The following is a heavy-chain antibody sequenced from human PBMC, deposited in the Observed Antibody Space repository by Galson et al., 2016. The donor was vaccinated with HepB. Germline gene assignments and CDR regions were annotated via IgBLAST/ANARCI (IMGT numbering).Heavy chain of an antibody. CDR3: AKMDEGTSKRNIDY. CDR2: VSGSGGST. V-gene: IGHV3-23*01. CDR1: GFTFSSYG. D-gene: IGHD2-2*03. Sequence: SLRLSCAASGFTFSSYGMSWVRQAPGKGLEWVSAVSGSGGSTYYADSVKGRFTISRDNSKNTLYLQMNILRAEDTAVYSCAKMDEGTSKRNIDYWGQGTLVTVSS. J-gene: IGHJ4*02.